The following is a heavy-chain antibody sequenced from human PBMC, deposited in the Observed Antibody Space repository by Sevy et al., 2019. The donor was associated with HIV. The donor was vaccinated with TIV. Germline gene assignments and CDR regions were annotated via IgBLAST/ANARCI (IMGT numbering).Heavy chain of an antibody. CDR1: GFTFSSYG. J-gene: IGHJ4*02. V-gene: IGHV3-30*18. CDR2: ISYDGSNK. D-gene: IGHD2-15*01. CDR3: AKDGWDRVGTVLGYCSGGSCYFDY. Sequence: GGSLRLSCAASGFTFSSYGMHWVRQAPGKGLEWVAVISYDGSNKYYADSVKGRFTISRDNSKNTLYLQMNSLRAEDTAVYYCAKDGWDRVGTVLGYCSGGSCYFDYWGQGTLVTVSS.